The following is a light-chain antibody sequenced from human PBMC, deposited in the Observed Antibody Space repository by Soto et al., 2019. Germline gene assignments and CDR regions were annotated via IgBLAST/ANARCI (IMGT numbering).Light chain of an antibody. CDR1: SSDVGRYNL. Sequence: QSALTQPASVSGSPGQSITISCTGTSSDVGRYNLVSWYQQHPGKAPKLMIYEGNKRPSGVSNRLSGSKSANTASLTISGLQTEDEAHYYCCSYAGTNSFVFGAGTKLTVL. V-gene: IGLV2-23*01. J-gene: IGLJ1*01. CDR3: CSYAGTNSFV. CDR2: EGN.